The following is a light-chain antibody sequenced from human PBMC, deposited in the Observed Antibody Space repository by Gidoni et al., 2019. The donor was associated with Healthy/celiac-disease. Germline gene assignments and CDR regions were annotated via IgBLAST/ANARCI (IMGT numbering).Light chain of an antibody. CDR3: QSYDSSMSGVV. CDR2: ANS. V-gene: IGLV1-40*01. Sequence: QSVLTPPPSVSGPPGQIVTISCTGSSSNIGAGYDGHWYQQLPGTAPKLLIYANSNRPSGVPDRFSGSKSGTSASLAITGLQAEDEADYYCQSYDSSMSGVVFGGGTKLTVL. J-gene: IGLJ2*01. CDR1: SSNIGAGYD.